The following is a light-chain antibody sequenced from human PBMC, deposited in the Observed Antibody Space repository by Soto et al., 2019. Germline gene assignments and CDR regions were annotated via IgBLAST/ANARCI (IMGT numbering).Light chain of an antibody. CDR2: GAS. V-gene: IGKV3-20*01. J-gene: IGKJ4*01. CDR1: QSITNNY. Sequence: ETVLTQTPGTRSLSPGERAIRSCRASQSITNNYLAWYQQKPGRAHRLLIYGASSRATGIPDRFSGSGSGTDFTLTISRLEPEDFAMHYCQQYGYLVTFGGGTKVDIK. CDR3: QQYGYLVT.